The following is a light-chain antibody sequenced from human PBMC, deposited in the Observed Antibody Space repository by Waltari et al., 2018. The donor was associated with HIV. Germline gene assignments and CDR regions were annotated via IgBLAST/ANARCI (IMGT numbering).Light chain of an antibody. V-gene: IGKV3-15*01. J-gene: IGKJ2*01. CDR2: DPS. CDR1: QSISSH. Sequence: ETVMTQSPATLFVSPGETATLLCRASQSISSHLAWYQQKPGQAPRLLMYDPSPTATGIPARFSGSGSGTEFTLTISSLQSEDFAVYYCQQYNNWPPGYTFGQGTKLQIK. CDR3: QQYNNWPPGYT.